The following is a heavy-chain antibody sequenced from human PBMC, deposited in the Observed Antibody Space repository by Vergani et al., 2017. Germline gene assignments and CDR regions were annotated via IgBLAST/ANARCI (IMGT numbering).Heavy chain of an antibody. J-gene: IGHJ5*02. CDR3: VRDSWGSDLRGVYWFDT. V-gene: IGHV4-61*02. CDR2: IHASGTK. CDR1: GASITSGSFY. D-gene: IGHD3-10*01. Sequence: QVHLNEAGPGLVKPSQTLSLTCTVSGASITSGSFYRSWIRQPAGKGLEWIGRIHASGTKNYNPSLRSRVTLSVDTSKNQLSLKMISMTAADTAVYYWVRDSWGSDLRGVYWFDTWGQGTLVSVSS.